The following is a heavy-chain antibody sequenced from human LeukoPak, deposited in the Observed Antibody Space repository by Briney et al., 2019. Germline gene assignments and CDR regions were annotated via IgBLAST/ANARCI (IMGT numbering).Heavy chain of an antibody. Sequence: GGSLRLSCTASGVTFGLSSMNWVRQAPGKGLEWVSYIRDSGTTIYYADSVKGRFTISRDNAKNSLYLQMNSLTAEDTAVSFCARHARSHCGTAACYGPYFDYWGQGILVTVSS. D-gene: IGHD2-2*01. J-gene: IGHJ4*02. CDR3: ARHARSHCGTAACYGPYFDY. CDR1: GVTFGLSS. CDR2: IRDSGTTI. V-gene: IGHV3-48*01.